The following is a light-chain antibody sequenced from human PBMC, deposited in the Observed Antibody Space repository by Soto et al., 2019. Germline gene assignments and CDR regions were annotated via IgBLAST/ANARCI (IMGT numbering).Light chain of an antibody. V-gene: IGLV1-47*01. J-gene: IGLJ2*01. CDR2: RND. Sequence: QSVLTQPPSVSGTPGQRVTISCSGSSSNIGSNYVYWYQQFPGTAPKLLIYRNDQRPSGVPDRFFGSKSGTSGSLAISGLRSEDEADYYCAAWDDSLSGVVFGGGTKLTVL. CDR1: SSNIGSNY. CDR3: AAWDDSLSGVV.